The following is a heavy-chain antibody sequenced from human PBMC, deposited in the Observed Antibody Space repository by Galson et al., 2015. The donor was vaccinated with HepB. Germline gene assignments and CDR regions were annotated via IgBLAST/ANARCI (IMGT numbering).Heavy chain of an antibody. J-gene: IGHJ4*02. D-gene: IGHD4-17*01. CDR2: IRSKAYGGTT. CDR3: TSDFYGDYGTY. CDR1: GFTFDDFA. Sequence: SLRLSCAGSGFTFDDFAMSWFRQAPGKGLEWVGFIRSKAYGGTTEYAASVKGRFTISRDDSKSIAYLQMNSLKTEDTAVYYCTSDFYGDYGTYWGQGTLVTVSS. V-gene: IGHV3-49*03.